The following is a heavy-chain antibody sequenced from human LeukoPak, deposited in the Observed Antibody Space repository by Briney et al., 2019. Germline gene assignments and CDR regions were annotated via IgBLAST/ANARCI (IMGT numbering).Heavy chain of an antibody. CDR1: GFTVSSNY. J-gene: IGHJ4*02. CDR3: AKTVSGSYSYQDGDY. V-gene: IGHV3-66*01. CDR2: MYSGGNT. D-gene: IGHD3-10*01. Sequence: TGGSLRHSCAASGFTVSSNYMSWVRQAPGKGLEWVSVMYSGGNTFYAESVKGRFTISRDNSKNTLYLQMNSLRADDTAVYYCAKTVSGSYSYQDGDYWGQGTLVTVSS.